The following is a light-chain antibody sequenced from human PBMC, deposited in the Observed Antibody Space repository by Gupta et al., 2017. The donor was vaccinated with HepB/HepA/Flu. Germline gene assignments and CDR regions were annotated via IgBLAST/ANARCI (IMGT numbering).Light chain of an antibody. V-gene: IGKV2-30*02. J-gene: IGKJ5*01. CDR1: ESLVHSDGNTY. CDR2: KVS. CDR3: MQAIEPPIT. Sequence: VMTQSPLSLPVTLGQPASISCRSSESLVHSDGNTYLNWFQQRPGQSPRRLIYKVSNRDSGVPERFSGSGSGTDFTLKISRVEAEDVGVYYCMQAIEPPITFGQGTRLEIE.